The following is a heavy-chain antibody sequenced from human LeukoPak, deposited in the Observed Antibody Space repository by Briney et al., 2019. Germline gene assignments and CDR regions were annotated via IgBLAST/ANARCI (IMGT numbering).Heavy chain of an antibody. CDR2: IYSSGST. Sequence: SETLSLTRTVSRGSITSHYWSWIRQPPGKGLERIGDIYSSGSTNYNPSLNSRVTISVDTSKNQFYLKLSSVTAADTAGYYCAKTQFYDFWTGYFAFNPWGQGTPVTVSS. CDR3: AKTQFYDFWTGYFAFNP. J-gene: IGHJ5*02. CDR1: RGSITSHY. V-gene: IGHV4-4*09. D-gene: IGHD3-3*01.